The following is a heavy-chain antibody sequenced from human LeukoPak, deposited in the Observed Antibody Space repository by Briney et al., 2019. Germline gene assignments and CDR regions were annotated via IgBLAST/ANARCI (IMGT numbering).Heavy chain of an antibody. D-gene: IGHD1-1*01. J-gene: IGHJ5*02. CDR3: ARAPSVYGTKGFWFDP. CDR1: GYTFTGYY. Sequence: ASVKVSCKASGYTFTGYYMHWMRQAPGQGLEWMGWINPNSGGTNYAQKFQGRVTMTRDTSISTAYMELSRLRSDDTAVYYCARAPSVYGTKGFWFDPWGQGTLVTVSS. CDR2: INPNSGGT. V-gene: IGHV1-2*02.